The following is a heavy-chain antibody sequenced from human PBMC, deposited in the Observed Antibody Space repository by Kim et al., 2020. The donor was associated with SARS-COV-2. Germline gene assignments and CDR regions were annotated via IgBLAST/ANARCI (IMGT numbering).Heavy chain of an antibody. Sequence: GGSLRLSCAASGFTFSSYDMHWVRQATGKGLEWVSAIGTAGDTYYPGSVKGRFTISRENAKNSLYLQMNSLRAGDTAVYYCARGSTGSVSYRFDYWGQGTLVTVSS. CDR3: ARGSTGSVSYRFDY. V-gene: IGHV3-13*04. D-gene: IGHD3-10*01. CDR2: IGTAGDT. CDR1: GFTFSSYD. J-gene: IGHJ4*02.